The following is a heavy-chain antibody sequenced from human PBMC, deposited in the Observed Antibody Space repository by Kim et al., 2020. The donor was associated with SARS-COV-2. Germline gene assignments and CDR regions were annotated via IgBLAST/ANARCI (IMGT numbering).Heavy chain of an antibody. D-gene: IGHD6-13*01. V-gene: IGHV3-11*01. CDR2: ISSSGSTI. CDR1: GFTFSDYY. Sequence: GGSLRLSCAASGFTFSDYYMSWIRQAPGKGLEWVSYISSSGSTIYYVDSVKGRFTISRDNAKNSLYLQMNSLRAEDMAVYYCARVRGAAGPFYYYYYGMDVWGQGTTVTVSS. J-gene: IGHJ6*02. CDR3: ARVRGAAGPFYYYYYGMDV.